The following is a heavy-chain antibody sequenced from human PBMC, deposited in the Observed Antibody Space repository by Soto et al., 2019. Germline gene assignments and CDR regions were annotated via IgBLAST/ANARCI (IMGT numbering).Heavy chain of an antibody. V-gene: IGHV3-53*01. Sequence: ESGGGLIQPGGSLRLSCAASGLTVSSNYMGWVRQAPGKGLEWISVFYSDDTTYYADSVKGRFTISRDNSKNTLYLQMNSLRADDTALYYCARLARFSLDFWGQGTLVTVSS. CDR3: ARLARFSLDF. CDR1: GLTVSSNY. D-gene: IGHD3-3*01. CDR2: FYSDDTT. J-gene: IGHJ4*02.